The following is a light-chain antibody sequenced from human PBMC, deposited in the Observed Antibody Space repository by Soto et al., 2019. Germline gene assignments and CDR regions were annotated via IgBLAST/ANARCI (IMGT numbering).Light chain of an antibody. CDR1: ISDVGFYAR. CDR2: DVT. V-gene: IGLV2-18*02. Sequence: HSVLPHPPSSSGSPGHSVTISFPGTISDVGFYARVSWYQQVPGTAPKLLIYDVTNRPSGVPDRFSGSQSGKTASLTVSGLQAEDEADYYCSSYTSSSTYVFGTGTKV. J-gene: IGLJ1*01. CDR3: SSYTSSSTYV.